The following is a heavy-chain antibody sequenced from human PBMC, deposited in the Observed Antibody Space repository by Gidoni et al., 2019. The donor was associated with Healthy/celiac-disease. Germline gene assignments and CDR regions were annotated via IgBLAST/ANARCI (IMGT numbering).Heavy chain of an antibody. J-gene: IGHJ2*01. V-gene: IGHV3-21*01. CDR1: GFTFSSYS. Sequence: EVQLVESGGGLVKPGGSLRLSCAASGFTFSSYSMNWVRQAPGKGLEWVSSISSSSSYIYYADSVKGRFTISRDNAKNSLYLQMNSLRAEDTAVYYCARGARSITMVRGVIWYFDLWGRGTLVTVSS. CDR3: ARGARSITMVRGVIWYFDL. CDR2: ISSSSSYI. D-gene: IGHD3-10*01.